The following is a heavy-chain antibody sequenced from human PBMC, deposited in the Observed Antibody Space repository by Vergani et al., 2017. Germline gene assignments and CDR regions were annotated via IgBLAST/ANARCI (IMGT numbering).Heavy chain of an antibody. V-gene: IGHV3-49*04. CDR2: IRSKAYGGTT. Sequence: EVQLVETGGGLIQPGGSLRLSCTVSGFTFGDYAMSWVRQVPGKGLEWVGFIRSKAYGGTTEYAASVKGRFTISRDDSKSIAYLQMDSLKTENTAVYYCTRAPYSFFDYWGQGTLVTVSS. CDR1: GFTFGDYA. J-gene: IGHJ4*02. CDR3: TRAPYSFFDY. D-gene: IGHD2-15*01.